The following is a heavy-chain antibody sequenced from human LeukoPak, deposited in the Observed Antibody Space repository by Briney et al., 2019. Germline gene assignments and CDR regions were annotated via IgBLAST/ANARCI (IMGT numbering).Heavy chain of an antibody. D-gene: IGHD2-8*02. CDR2: ISYDGSNK. CDR3: AREEYRGVYFDY. V-gene: IGHV3-30-3*01. Sequence: HSGGSLRLSCAASGSTVSSNHMNWVRQAPGKGLEWVAVISYDGSNKYYADSVKGRFTISRDNSKNTLHLQMNSLRAEDTAVYYCAREEYRGVYFDYWGQGTLVTVSS. CDR1: GSTVSSNH. J-gene: IGHJ4*02.